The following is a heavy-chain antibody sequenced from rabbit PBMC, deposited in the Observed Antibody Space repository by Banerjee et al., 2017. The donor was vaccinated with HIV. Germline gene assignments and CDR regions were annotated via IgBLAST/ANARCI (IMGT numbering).Heavy chain of an antibody. CDR3: ARDLVGVIGWNFYL. V-gene: IGHV1S45*01. Sequence: QQQLEESGGGLVKPGGTLTLTCTASGFSFSGILYMCWVRQAPGKGLEWIACIDTGDGDTYFANWAKGRFTISRTSSTTVTLRMTSLTAADRATYFCARDLVGVIGWNFYLWGPGTLVTVS. CDR1: GFSFSGILY. D-gene: IGHD1-1*01. J-gene: IGHJ4*01. CDR2: IDTGDGDT.